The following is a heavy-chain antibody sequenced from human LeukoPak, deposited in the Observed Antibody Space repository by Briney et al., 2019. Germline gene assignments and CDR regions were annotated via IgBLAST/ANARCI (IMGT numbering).Heavy chain of an antibody. CDR1: EFTFRTYS. J-gene: IGHJ3*02. CDR3: ARRSAAKDAFDI. D-gene: IGHD6-25*01. Sequence: PGGSLRLSCAASEFTFRTYSMNWVRQAPGKGLVWVSRINSDGGSTSYTDSVKGRFTISRDNAKNTLYLQMNSLRAEDTAVYYCARRSAAKDAFDIWGQGTKVTVSS. V-gene: IGHV3-74*01. CDR2: INSDGGST.